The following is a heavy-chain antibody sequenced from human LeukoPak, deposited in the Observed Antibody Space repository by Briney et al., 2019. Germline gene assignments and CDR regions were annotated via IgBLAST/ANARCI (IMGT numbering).Heavy chain of an antibody. J-gene: IGHJ1*01. V-gene: IGHV3-21*01. CDR2: IDNDGSYI. Sequence: GGSLRLSCAASGFTFSSYTMNWVRQAPGKGLEWVSSIDNDGSYIYYADSVKGRFTLSRDNAENSVHLQMISLRAEDTAVYYCASRTWAAAYFQHWGQGALVTVSS. CDR1: GFTFSSYT. D-gene: IGHD1/OR15-1a*01. CDR3: ASRTWAAAYFQH.